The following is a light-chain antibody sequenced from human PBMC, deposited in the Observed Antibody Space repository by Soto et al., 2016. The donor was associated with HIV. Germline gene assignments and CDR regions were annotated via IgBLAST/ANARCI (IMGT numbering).Light chain of an antibody. V-gene: IGLV3-27*01. CDR1: ILAKKY. Sequence: SYELTQPSSVSVSPGQTARITCSGNILAKKYARWFQQKPGQVPVMVIYRDNERPSGIPERFSGSSSGTTVTLTISGAQVEDEADYYCYSAADNNPVFGGGTKLTVL. J-gene: IGLJ3*02. CDR2: RDN. CDR3: YSAADNNPV.